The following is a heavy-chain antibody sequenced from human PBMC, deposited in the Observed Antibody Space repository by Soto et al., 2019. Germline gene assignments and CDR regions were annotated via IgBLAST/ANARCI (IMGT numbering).Heavy chain of an antibody. J-gene: IGHJ3*02. V-gene: IGHV1-18*01. CDR1: GYTFTSYG. CDR2: ISAYNGNT. Sequence: EASVKVSCKASGYTFTSYGISWVRQAPGQGLEWMGWISAYNGNTNYAQKLQGRVTMTTDTSTSTAYMELRSLRSDDTAVYYCARVSITMIVVVPPGAFDIWGQGTMVTVSS. CDR3: ARVSITMIVVVPPGAFDI. D-gene: IGHD3-22*01.